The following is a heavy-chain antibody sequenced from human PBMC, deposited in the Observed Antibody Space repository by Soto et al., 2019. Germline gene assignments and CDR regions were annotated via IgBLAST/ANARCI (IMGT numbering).Heavy chain of an antibody. CDR3: KRDSHQLVLSSSSFLDS. D-gene: IGHD6-6*01. V-gene: IGHV3-7*03. CDR2: IKHDGSEI. CDR1: GFTLSHYW. Sequence: GGSLRLSCAASGFTLSHYWMSWVRQTPGKGLEWVANIKHDGSEIYYADSVKGRFSISRDNAKNSLFLQMNSLRVEDTAVYYCKRDSHQLVLSSSSFLDSWGQGTLVTVSS. J-gene: IGHJ4*02.